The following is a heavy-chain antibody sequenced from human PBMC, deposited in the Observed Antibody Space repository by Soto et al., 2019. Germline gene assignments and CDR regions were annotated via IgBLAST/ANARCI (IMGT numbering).Heavy chain of an antibody. CDR3: ARELNTESSAYYEVAY. V-gene: IGHV1-18*01. CDR2: VSTNNANT. CDR1: GYSFSAYG. D-gene: IGHD3-22*01. Sequence: QVQLVQSGPEVKMPGASVKVSCKTSGYSFSAYGLAWLRQAPGQRPEWMGWVSTNNANTNYAQKFQGRVTMTTDTSTNTTYMELRSLRSDDTAVYYCARELNTESSAYYEVAYWGQGTLVTVSA. J-gene: IGHJ4*02.